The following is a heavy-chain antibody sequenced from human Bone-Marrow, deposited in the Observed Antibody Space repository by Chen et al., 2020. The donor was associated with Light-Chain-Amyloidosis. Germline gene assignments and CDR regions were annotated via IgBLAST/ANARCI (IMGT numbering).Heavy chain of an antibody. V-gene: IGHV3-21*02. D-gene: IGHD4-17*01. Sequence: EVQLVESGGGLAKLGGSMSISCAASGSPFSAYAMNWVRQAPGKGLEWVSSISSGSTYIFYTTSVKGRFTISGDNAKNSLFLQMNSLRGEDTAVYYCASGLYGDYADFWGQGTLVTVSS. CDR1: GSPFSAYA. CDR3: ASGLYGDYADF. CDR2: ISSGSTYI. J-gene: IGHJ4*02.